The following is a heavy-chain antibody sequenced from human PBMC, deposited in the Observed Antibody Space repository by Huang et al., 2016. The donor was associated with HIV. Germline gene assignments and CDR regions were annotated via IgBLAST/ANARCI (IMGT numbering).Heavy chain of an antibody. Sequence: TASGFTFSTYNMNWVLQAPGKGLEWVSYFTISSGSIYYADSVNGRFTISRDNAKNALYLQMNSLRAEDTAVYYCARFGSYYYGSGSYLDAFDIWGQGTMVTVSS. J-gene: IGHJ3*02. CDR1: GFTFSTYN. V-gene: IGHV3-48*01. CDR2: FTISSGSI. D-gene: IGHD3-10*01. CDR3: ARFGSYYYGSGSYLDAFDI.